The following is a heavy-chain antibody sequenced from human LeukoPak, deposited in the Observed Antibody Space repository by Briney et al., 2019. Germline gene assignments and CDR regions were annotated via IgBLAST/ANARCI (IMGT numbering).Heavy chain of an antibody. CDR3: ARDRTPWVAGTRGMDV. Sequence: GASVKVSCNASGFTFTGYGISWVRQAPGQGLEWMGWISVHNGNTNYAQKVQGRVTMTTDTSTSTAYMELTSLRSDDTAVYFCARDRTPWVAGTRGMDVWGQGTAVTVSS. V-gene: IGHV1-18*01. CDR2: ISVHNGNT. CDR1: GFTFTGYG. D-gene: IGHD6-19*01. J-gene: IGHJ6*02.